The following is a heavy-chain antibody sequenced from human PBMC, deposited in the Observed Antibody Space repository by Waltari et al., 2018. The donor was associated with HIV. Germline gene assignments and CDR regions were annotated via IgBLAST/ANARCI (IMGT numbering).Heavy chain of an antibody. V-gene: IGHV3-7*01. D-gene: IGHD3-22*01. CDR3: ARDWYHPYYDSSGSTDY. J-gene: IGHJ4*02. CDR2: IKQDGSEK. Sequence: EVQLVESGGGLVQPGGSLRLSCAASGFTFSSSWLSWVRQAPGKGLEWVANIKQDGSEKYYVDSVKGRFTISRDNAKNSLYLQMNSLRAEDTAVYYCARDWYHPYYDSSGSTDYWGQGTLVTVSS. CDR1: GFTFSSSW.